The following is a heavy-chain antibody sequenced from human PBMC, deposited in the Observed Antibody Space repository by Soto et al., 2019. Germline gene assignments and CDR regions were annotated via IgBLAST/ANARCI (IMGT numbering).Heavy chain of an antibody. CDR2: IYWDDDK. V-gene: IGHV2-5*02. J-gene: IGHJ4*02. CDR3: AHIVVAGLGYYFDY. D-gene: IGHD6-19*01. Sequence: QITLKESGPTLVKPTQTLTLTCTFSGFSLSSTRMAVCWIRQPPGTALEWLALIYWDDDKRYSPFLKSRLTITKDTSKNQVVLTMSNMDPVDTARYYCAHIVVAGLGYYFDYWGQGTLVTVSS. CDR1: GFSLSSTRMA.